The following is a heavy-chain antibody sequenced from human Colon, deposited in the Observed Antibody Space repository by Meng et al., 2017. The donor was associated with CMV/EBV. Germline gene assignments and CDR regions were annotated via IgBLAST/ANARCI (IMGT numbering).Heavy chain of an antibody. CDR2: ISFDGSNK. D-gene: IGHD1-7*01. CDR1: GFPFSSCA. J-gene: IGHJ4*02. CDR3: AASIAGTTRFYY. Sequence: GESLKISCAASGFPFSSCAMHWVRQAPGKGLEWVALISFDGSNKYYADSVTGRFTISRENAKNSLYFHLTSLRAGDTGVYYCAASIAGTTRFYYWGQGALVTVSS. V-gene: IGHV3-30*14.